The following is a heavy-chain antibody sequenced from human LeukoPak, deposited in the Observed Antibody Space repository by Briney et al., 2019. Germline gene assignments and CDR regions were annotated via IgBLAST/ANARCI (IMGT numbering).Heavy chain of an antibody. V-gene: IGHV3-23*01. CDR2: ISPSGGIT. J-gene: IGHJ1*01. Sequence: GGSLRLSCAASGFSFSSYAMNWVRQAPGKGLEWVSGISPSGGITYYTDSVKGRFTISRDNSKNTVSLQMNSLRGDDTAVYYCAKDDAWGRYKDWGQGTLVTVSS. CDR3: AKDDAWGRYKD. D-gene: IGHD3-16*01. CDR1: GFSFSSYA.